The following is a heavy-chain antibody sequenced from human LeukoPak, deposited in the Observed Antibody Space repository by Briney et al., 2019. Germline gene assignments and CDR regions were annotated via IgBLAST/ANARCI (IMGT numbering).Heavy chain of an antibody. Sequence: GGSLRLSCAASGFTFSNYAMSWVRQAPGKGLEWVSTISGSGGSTYYAASVKGRFTISRDNSKNTLYLQMNSLRAEDTAVYYCAKGYSGSYFDYWGQGTLVTVSS. CDR3: AKGYSGSYFDY. CDR1: GFTFSNYA. D-gene: IGHD1-26*01. CDR2: ISGSGGST. J-gene: IGHJ4*02. V-gene: IGHV3-23*01.